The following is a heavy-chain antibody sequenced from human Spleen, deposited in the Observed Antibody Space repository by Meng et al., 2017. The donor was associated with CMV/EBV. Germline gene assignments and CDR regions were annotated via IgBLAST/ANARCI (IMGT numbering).Heavy chain of an antibody. CDR1: GGSFSGYY. Sequence: QGQLQQGGAGLFKLSESLSLTCAVYGGSFSGYYGSWIRQPPGKVLELIGEITHSGSTNYNPSLKSRVTISVDTSKNQFSLKLSSVTAAYTAVYYCARRGLWRPDYWGQGTLVTVSS. V-gene: IGHV4-34*01. J-gene: IGHJ4*02. D-gene: IGHD3-10*01. CDR3: ARRGLWRPDY. CDR2: ITHSGST.